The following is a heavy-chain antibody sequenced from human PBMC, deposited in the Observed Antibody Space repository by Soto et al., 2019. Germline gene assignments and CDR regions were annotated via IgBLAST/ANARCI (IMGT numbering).Heavy chain of an antibody. V-gene: IGHV3-74*01. CDR2: INSDGSST. Sequence: EVQLVESGGGLVQPGGSLRLSCAASGFTFSSYWMHWVRQAPGKGLVWVSCINSDGSSTSYADSVKGRFTISRDNAKNTLYLQMNSLRAEDTAVYYCARDFGPELPYGMDVWGQGTTVTVSS. CDR1: GFTFSSYW. J-gene: IGHJ6*02. D-gene: IGHD1-26*01. CDR3: ARDFGPELPYGMDV.